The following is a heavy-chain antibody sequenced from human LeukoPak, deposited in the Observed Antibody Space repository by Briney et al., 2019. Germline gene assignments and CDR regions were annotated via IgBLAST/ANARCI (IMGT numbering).Heavy chain of an antibody. D-gene: IGHD5-12*01. CDR3: AKNSGSNSGYWFDP. J-gene: IGHJ5*02. CDR1: GFTFSAYA. CDR2: MSGSGGNT. Sequence: GGSLRLSCAASGFTFSAYAMSWVRQAPRKGLEWVSTMSGSGGNTFYADAVKGRFYISRDNSKNTLYLQMNGLRAEDTAVYYCAKNSGSNSGYWFDPWGQGTLVTVSS. V-gene: IGHV3-23*01.